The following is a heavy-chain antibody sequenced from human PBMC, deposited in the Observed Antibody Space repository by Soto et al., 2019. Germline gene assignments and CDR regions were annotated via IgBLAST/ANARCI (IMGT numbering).Heavy chain of an antibody. Sequence: QVQLVESGGGVVQPGRSLRLSCAASGFTFSSYGMHWVRQAPGKGLEWVAVISYDGSNKYYADSVKGRFTISRDNSKNTLYLQMNSLRAEHTAVYYCAKMAGGDYVWGTYDAFDIWGQGTMVTVSP. CDR2: ISYDGSNK. D-gene: IGHD3-16*01. CDR1: GFTFSSYG. V-gene: IGHV3-30*18. J-gene: IGHJ3*02. CDR3: AKMAGGDYVWGTYDAFDI.